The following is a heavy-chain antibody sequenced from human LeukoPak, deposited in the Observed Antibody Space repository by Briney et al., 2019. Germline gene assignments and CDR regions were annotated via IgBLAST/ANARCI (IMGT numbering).Heavy chain of an antibody. V-gene: IGHV1/OR15-1*04. J-gene: IGHJ3*02. CDR2: INPNSGGT. CDR3: ARDLRYSRGAFDI. Sequence: ASVEVSCTASGYIFTDYYMHWVRQAPGPELGWMGWINPNSGGTNYAQKLQGRVTMTTDTSTSTAYMELRSLRSDDTAVYYCARDLRYSRGAFDIWGQGTMVTVSS. CDR1: GYIFTDYY. D-gene: IGHD6-13*01.